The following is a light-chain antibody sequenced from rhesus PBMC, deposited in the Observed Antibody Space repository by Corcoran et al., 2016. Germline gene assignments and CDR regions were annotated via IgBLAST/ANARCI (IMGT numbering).Light chain of an antibody. CDR1: NIGSKS. Sequence: SYELTQPPSVSVSPGQTARITCGGDNIGSKSVHWYQQKPAQAPVLVIYDDSERPSGIPERFSGSNSGNTATLTISGVEAGDEADYYCQVWDSSYIFGAGTRLTVL. V-gene: IGLV3-40*01. J-gene: IGLJ1*01. CDR3: QVWDSSYI. CDR2: DDS.